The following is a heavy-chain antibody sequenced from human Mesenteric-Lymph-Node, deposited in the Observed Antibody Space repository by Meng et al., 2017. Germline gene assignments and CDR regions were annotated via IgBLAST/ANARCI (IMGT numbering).Heavy chain of an antibody. J-gene: IGHJ5*02. Sequence: ASGTGLLSPSDALSLPGMFAGGAIITSGYYWGWIRQPPGKGLEWIGSIGHSGFTYYTPSLKSRVAVSLDTSKSQFSLMLTSVTAADTAVYYCVRSSAWVRTGFDPWGQGTLVTVSS. CDR1: GGAIITSGYY. CDR2: IGHSGFT. CDR3: VRSSAWVRTGFDP. D-gene: IGHD6-19*01. V-gene: IGHV4-39*01.